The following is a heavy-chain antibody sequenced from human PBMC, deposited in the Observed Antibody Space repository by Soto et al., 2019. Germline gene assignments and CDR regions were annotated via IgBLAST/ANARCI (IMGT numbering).Heavy chain of an antibody. J-gene: IGHJ6*02. V-gene: IGHV1-69*01. Sequence: QVQLVQSGAEVKKPGSSVKVSCKASGGTFSSYAISWVRQAPGQGLEWMGGIIPIFGTANYAQKFQGRVTITADESTSTAYMELSSLRSEDTAVYYCAIDRSGGYGDYVSYFYYGMDVWGQGTTVTVSS. CDR2: IIPIFGTA. D-gene: IGHD4-17*01. CDR1: GGTFSSYA. CDR3: AIDRSGGYGDYVSYFYYGMDV.